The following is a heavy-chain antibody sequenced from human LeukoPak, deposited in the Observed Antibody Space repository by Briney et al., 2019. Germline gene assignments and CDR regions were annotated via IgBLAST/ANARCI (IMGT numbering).Heavy chain of an antibody. D-gene: IGHD6-13*01. CDR3: ARGHSSNLDGQARTNDY. CDR2: IYYSGST. Sequence: WETLSLSSTVSGGSISSSSYNWGWIRQPPGKGLEWIGSIYYSGSTYYNPSLKSRVTISVDTSKNQFSLKLSSVTAADTAVYYCARGHSSNLDGQARTNDYWGAGKPVTVSS. V-gene: IGHV4-39*01. J-gene: IGHJ4*01. CDR1: GGSISSSSYN.